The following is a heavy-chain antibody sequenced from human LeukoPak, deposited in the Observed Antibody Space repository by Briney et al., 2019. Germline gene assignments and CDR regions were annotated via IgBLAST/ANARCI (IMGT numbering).Heavy chain of an antibody. Sequence: GASVKVSCKVSGYTLTELSMHWVRQAPGKGLEWMGGFDPEDGETIYAQKFQGRVTMTEDTSTDTAYMELGGLRSEDTAVYYCATGLDYYDSSGIDYWGQGTLVTVSS. D-gene: IGHD3-22*01. J-gene: IGHJ4*02. CDR3: ATGLDYYDSSGIDY. CDR1: GYTLTELS. V-gene: IGHV1-24*01. CDR2: FDPEDGET.